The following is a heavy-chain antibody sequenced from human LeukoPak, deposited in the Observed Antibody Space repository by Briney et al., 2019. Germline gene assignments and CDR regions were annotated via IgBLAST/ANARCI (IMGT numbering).Heavy chain of an antibody. V-gene: IGHV3-23*01. Sequence: GGSLRLSCAASGFTFSNYATSWVRQAPGKGLEWVSTISGSGGSTYYADSVKGRFTISRDNSKNTLYLQMNSLRAEDTAVYYCAKAFSDPAGYWGQGTLVTVSS. J-gene: IGHJ4*02. CDR3: AKAFSDPAGY. CDR2: ISGSGGST. CDR1: GFTFSNYA.